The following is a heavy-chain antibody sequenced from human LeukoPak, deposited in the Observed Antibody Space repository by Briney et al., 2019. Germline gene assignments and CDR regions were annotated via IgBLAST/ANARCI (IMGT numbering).Heavy chain of an antibody. CDR2: PIGSNGAT. CDR3: AKGAYDYIEMGYFDS. J-gene: IGHJ4*02. CDR1: GFTSTNYA. D-gene: IGHD5-12*01. Sequence: GGSLRLSCAASGFTSTNYAMNWVRQAPGKGLEWVSIPIGSNGATDYADSVKGRFTISRDNSKNTLYLQMNSLRAEDTAIYYCAKGAYDYIEMGYFDSWGRGTLVTVSS. V-gene: IGHV3-23*01.